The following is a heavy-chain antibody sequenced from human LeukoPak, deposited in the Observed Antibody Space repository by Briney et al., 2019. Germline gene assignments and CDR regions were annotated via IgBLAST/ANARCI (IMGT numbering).Heavy chain of an antibody. CDR1: GGSINSHY. D-gene: IGHD3-10*01. Sequence: SETLSLTCTVSGGSINSHYWTWIRQSPGKGLEWIGESNHFGSTDYNPSLKSRVTIPVDTSKKQFSLNVRSVTDADTAVYYCARSIGELYGMNVWGQGTTVTVSS. CDR3: ARSIGELYGMNV. CDR2: SNHFGST. V-gene: IGHV4-34*01. J-gene: IGHJ6*02.